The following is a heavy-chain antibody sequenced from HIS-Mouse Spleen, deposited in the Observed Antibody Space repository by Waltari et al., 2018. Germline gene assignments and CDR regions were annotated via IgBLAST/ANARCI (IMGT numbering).Heavy chain of an antibody. CDR1: GGSISSSSYY. J-gene: IGHJ2*01. D-gene: IGHD6-13*01. V-gene: IGHV4-39*07. Sequence: QLQLQESGPGLVKPSETLSLTCTVSGGSISSSSYYCGWIRQPPGKGLEWIGRLYYSWSTYYNPCLNSRVTISVETSKNQFSLKLGSVTAADTAVYYCAREIPYSSSWYDWYFDLWGRGTLVTVSS. CDR3: AREIPYSSSWYDWYFDL. CDR2: LYYSWST.